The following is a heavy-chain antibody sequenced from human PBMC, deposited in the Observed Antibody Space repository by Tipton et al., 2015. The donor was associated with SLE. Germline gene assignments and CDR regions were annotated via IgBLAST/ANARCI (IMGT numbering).Heavy chain of an antibody. CDR1: GFIFSSYS. Sequence: SLRLSCAASGFIFSSYSMNWVRQAPGKGLEWASSISSSSSYIYYADSVKGRFTISRDNSKNSLYLQMNSLRAEDTAVYYCARVLGEQLLGGRCCDYWGPVAVVTVS. CDR3: ARVLGEQLLGGRCCDY. V-gene: IGHV3-21*01. J-gene: IGHJ4*01. CDR2: ISSSSSYI. D-gene: IGHD2-2*01.